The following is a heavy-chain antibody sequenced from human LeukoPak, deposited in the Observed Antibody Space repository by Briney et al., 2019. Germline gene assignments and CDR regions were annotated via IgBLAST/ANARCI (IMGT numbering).Heavy chain of an antibody. D-gene: IGHD3-3*01. CDR2: MHHSGTT. CDR3: ARGLKDDFWSGYFRFDY. CDR1: GGSISSGGYY. Sequence: SETLSLTCTVSGGSISSGGYYWSCIRQPPGKGLEWIGYMHHSGTTNHNPSLKRRVTISVDTSKNQFSLSLTSVTAADTAIYYCARGLKDDFWSGYFRFDYWGQGTLVTVSS. J-gene: IGHJ4*02. V-gene: IGHV4-61*08.